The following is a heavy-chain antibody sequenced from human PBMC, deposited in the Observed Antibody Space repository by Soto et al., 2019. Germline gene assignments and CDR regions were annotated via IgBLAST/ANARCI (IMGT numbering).Heavy chain of an antibody. D-gene: IGHD3-16*02. CDR1: GGSISSGGYY. CDR2: IYYSGST. J-gene: IGHJ4*02. V-gene: IGHV4-31*03. Sequence: PSEILSLTCTVSGGSISSGGYYWSWIRQHPGKGLEWIGYIYYSGSTYYNPSLKSRVTISVDTSKNQFSLKLSSVTAADTAVYYCARDREITFGGVISYYLDYWGQGTLVTVSS. CDR3: ARDREITFGGVISYYLDY.